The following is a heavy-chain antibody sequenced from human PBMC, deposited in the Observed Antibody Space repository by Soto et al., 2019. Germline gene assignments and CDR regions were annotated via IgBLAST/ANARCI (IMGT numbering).Heavy chain of an antibody. D-gene: IGHD3-10*01. CDR1: GFTFSSYA. CDR2: ISGSGGST. V-gene: IGHV3-23*01. CDR3: AKGWFGEWGYYYYYMDV. J-gene: IGHJ6*03. Sequence: GGSLRLSCAASGFTFSSYAMSWVRQAPGKGLEWVSAISGSGGSTYYADSVKGRFTISRDNSKNTLYLQMNSLRAEDTAVYYCAKGWFGEWGYYYYYMDVWGKGTTVTVSS.